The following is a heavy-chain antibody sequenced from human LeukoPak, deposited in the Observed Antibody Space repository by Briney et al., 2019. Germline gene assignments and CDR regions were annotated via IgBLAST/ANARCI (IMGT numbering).Heavy chain of an antibody. CDR3: AKVLPGVYSSSWYSLDY. D-gene: IGHD6-13*01. CDR1: GFTFSSYS. J-gene: IGHJ4*02. V-gene: IGHV3-48*01. Sequence: GGSLRLSCAASGFTFSSYSMNWVRQAPGKGLEWVSYISSSSSTIYYADSVKGRFTISRDNSKNTLYLQMNSLRAEDTAVYYCAKVLPGVYSSSWYSLDYWGQGTLVTVSS. CDR2: ISSSSSTI.